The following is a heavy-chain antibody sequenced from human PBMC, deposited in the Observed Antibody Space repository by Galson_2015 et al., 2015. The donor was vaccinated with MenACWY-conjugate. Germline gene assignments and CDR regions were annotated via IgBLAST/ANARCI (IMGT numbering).Heavy chain of an antibody. D-gene: IGHD1-26*01. V-gene: IGHV3-74*01. Sequence: SLRLSCAASGFIFNTYWMHWVRQAPGKGLVWVSRINPGGSSTTYADSVKDRFTISRDNAKNTLYLQMNSLRPKDTAVFYCAKSRGASFYFGSWGQGTLVTVSS. CDR2: INPGGSST. CDR1: GFIFNTYW. J-gene: IGHJ4*02. CDR3: AKSRGASFYFGS.